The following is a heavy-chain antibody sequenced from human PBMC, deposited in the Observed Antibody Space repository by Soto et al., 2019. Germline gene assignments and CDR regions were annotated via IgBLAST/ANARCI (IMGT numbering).Heavy chain of an antibody. Sequence: GSLRLSCAASGFTVSSNYMSWVREAPGKGLEWVSVIYSGGSTYYADSVKGRFTISRANSKNTLYLQMNSLRAEDTAVYYCARDSLTGEAFDYWGQGTLVTVSS. D-gene: IGHD7-27*01. CDR1: GFTVSSNY. CDR2: IYSGGST. V-gene: IGHV3-66*02. J-gene: IGHJ4*02. CDR3: ARDSLTGEAFDY.